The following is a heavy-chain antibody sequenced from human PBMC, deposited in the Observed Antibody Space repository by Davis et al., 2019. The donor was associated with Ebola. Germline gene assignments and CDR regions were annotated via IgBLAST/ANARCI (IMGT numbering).Heavy chain of an antibody. Sequence: AASVKVSCKASGYTFTSYYMHWVRQAPGQGLEWMGIINPIGGSTSYAQKFQGRITMTRDTSTSTVYMELSSLRSEDTAVYYCAREGVTMVQGIITWKAFEYWGQGTPVTVSS. CDR2: INPIGGST. CDR1: GYTFTSYY. CDR3: AREGVTMVQGIITWKAFEY. D-gene: IGHD3-10*01. V-gene: IGHV1-46*01. J-gene: IGHJ4*02.